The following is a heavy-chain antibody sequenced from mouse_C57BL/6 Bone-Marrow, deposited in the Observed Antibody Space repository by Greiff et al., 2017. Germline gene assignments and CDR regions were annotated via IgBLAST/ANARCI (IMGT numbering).Heavy chain of an antibody. D-gene: IGHD1-1*01. V-gene: IGHV1-26*01. CDR1: GYTFTDYY. CDR2: INPNNGGT. Sequence: VQLQQSGPELVKPGASVKISCKASGYTFTDYYMNWVKQSHGKSLEWIGDINPNNGGTSYNQKFKGKATLTVDKSSSTAYMALRSLTSEDSAVYYCARDYVDWYFDVWGTGTTVTVSS. CDR3: ARDYVDWYFDV. J-gene: IGHJ1*03.